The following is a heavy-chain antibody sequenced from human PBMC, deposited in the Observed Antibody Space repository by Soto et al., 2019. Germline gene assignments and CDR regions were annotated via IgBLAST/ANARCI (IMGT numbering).Heavy chain of an antibody. D-gene: IGHD3-22*01. CDR1: GFTFSSYA. Sequence: GGSLRLSCAASGFTFSSYAMSWVRQAPGKGLEWVSAISGSGGSTYYADSVKGRFTISRDNSKNTLYLQMNSLRAEDTAVYYCAKDRPPYYYDSEYDAFDIWGQGTMVTVSS. V-gene: IGHV3-23*01. CDR2: ISGSGGST. CDR3: AKDRPPYYYDSEYDAFDI. J-gene: IGHJ3*02.